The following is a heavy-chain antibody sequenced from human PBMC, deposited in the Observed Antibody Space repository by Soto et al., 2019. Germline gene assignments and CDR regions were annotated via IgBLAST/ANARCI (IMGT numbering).Heavy chain of an antibody. V-gene: IGHV2-5*02. CDR2: IYWDDDK. D-gene: IGHD3-16*01. CDR3: AHIPNYYQYDGSAP. CDR1: GFSLTTRGVG. Sequence: QITLKESGPTLVKPTQTLTLTCTFSGFSLTTRGVGVGWIRQPPGKALECLALIYWDDDKRYSPSLQSRLSIPKDTSKNQVVLTMTNVDPVDTATYYCAHIPNYYQYDGSAPWGQGTLVSVSS. J-gene: IGHJ5*02.